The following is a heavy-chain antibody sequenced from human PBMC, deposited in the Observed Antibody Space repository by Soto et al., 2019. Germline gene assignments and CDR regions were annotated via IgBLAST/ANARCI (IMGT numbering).Heavy chain of an antibody. J-gene: IGHJ6*02. CDR3: ARRIPFGYGMDV. CDR1: GFTFSSYA. CDR2: ITSTGGNT. Sequence: EVQLVESGGGLVQPGGSLRLSCAASGFTFSSYAMHWVRQAPGKGLEYVSAITSTGGNTDYASSVKGRFTISRDNPKNTLYLQMGSLRAEDMAVYYCARRIPFGYGMDVWGQGTTVTVSS. V-gene: IGHV3-64*01. D-gene: IGHD2-21*01.